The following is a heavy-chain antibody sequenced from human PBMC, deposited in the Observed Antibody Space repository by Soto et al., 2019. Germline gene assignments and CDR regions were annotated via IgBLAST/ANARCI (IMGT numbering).Heavy chain of an antibody. V-gene: IGHV1-2*04. CDR1: GYTFTGYY. J-gene: IGHJ6*02. D-gene: IGHD3-3*01. CDR3: ARDGRFLEWLPHTNYGMDV. CDR2: INPNSGGT. Sequence: GASVKVSCKASGYTFTGYYMHWVRQAPGQGLEWMGWINPNSGGTNYAQKFQGWVTMTRDKSISTAYMELSRLRSDDTAVYYCARDGRFLEWLPHTNYGMDVWGQGTTVTVSS.